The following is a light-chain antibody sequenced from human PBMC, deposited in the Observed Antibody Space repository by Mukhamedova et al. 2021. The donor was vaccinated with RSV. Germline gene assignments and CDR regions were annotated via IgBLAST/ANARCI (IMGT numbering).Light chain of an antibody. J-gene: IGKJ2*01. CDR3: LQHNSSPYT. V-gene: IGKV1-17*01. CDR2: AAS. Sequence: GWYQYKPGKAPNLLIYAASRLQSGVPSRFGGSGSGTQFTLTIGSLQPEDFATYYCLQHNSSPYTFGQGTKLEIK.